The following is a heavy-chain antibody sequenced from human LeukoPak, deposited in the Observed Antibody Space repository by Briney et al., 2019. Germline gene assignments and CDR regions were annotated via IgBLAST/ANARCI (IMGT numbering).Heavy chain of an antibody. CDR1: GFTFSTYA. CDR3: AREDSSSSGVYYFDY. D-gene: IGHD6-6*01. Sequence: GGSLRLSCAASGFTFSTYAMSWVRQAPGKGLEWVSTVSGRGDNTYYADSVKGRFTISRDNSRNTLSLQVNSLRAEDTAVYYCAREDSSSSGVYYFDYWGQGTLVTVSS. V-gene: IGHV3-23*01. CDR2: VSGRGDNT. J-gene: IGHJ4*02.